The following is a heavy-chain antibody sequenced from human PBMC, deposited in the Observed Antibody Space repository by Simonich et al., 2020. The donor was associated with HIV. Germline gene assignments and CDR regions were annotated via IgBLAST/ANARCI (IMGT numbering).Heavy chain of an antibody. D-gene: IGHD3-16*01. V-gene: IGHV3-30*07. CDR2: ISYDGRNK. Sequence: QVQLVESGGGVVQPGRSLRLSCAASGFTFSSYAMHWVRQAPGKGLEWGAVISYDGRNKYYADSGKGRFTISRDNSKNTLYLQMNSLRAEDTAVYYCASGGSISSVWADDYWGQGTLVTVSS. CDR1: GFTFSSYA. J-gene: IGHJ4*02. CDR3: ASGGSISSVWADDY.